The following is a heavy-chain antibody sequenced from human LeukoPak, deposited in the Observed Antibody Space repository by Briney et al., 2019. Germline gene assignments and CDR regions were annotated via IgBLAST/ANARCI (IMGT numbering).Heavy chain of an antibody. Sequence: PGRSLRLSCAASGFTFSSYAMHWVRQAPGKGLEWVAVISYDGSNKYYADSVKGRFTISRDNSKSTLHLQMNSLRAEDTAVYYCAKSRNFDWLFTYGMDVWGQGTTVTVSS. CDR2: ISYDGSNK. CDR3: AKSRNFDWLFTYGMDV. D-gene: IGHD3-9*01. V-gene: IGHV3-30-3*02. CDR1: GFTFSSYA. J-gene: IGHJ6*02.